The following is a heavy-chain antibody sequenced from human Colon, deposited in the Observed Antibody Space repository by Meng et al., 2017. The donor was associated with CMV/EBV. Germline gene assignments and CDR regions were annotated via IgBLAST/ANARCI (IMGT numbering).Heavy chain of an antibody. V-gene: IGHV1-2*02. J-gene: IGHJ4*02. D-gene: IGHD3-22*01. CDR2: INPNSGGT. CDR3: ARDWYPGDRRGSFDY. Sequence: HVQLVQSGAEVKKPGAPVKVSCKAYEYTFTGYYMHWVRQAPGQGLEWMGWINPNSGGTNYAQKFQGRVTMTRDTSITTAYMELSRLRSDDTAVYYCARDWYPGDRRGSFDYWGQGTLVTVSS. CDR1: EYTFTGYY.